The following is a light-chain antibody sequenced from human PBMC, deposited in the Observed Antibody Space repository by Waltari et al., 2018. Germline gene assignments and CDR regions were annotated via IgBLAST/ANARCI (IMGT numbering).Light chain of an antibody. J-gene: IGLJ3*02. CDR3: AAWDYSLRAWV. CDR2: NNN. CDR1: SPPIGTNP. Sequence: QSVLTQPPSASGTPGQRVTISCSGRSPPIGTNPVNWYQQPPGTAPKLLIYNNNQRPSGVPARFSGSKSGSSASLAISGLQSEDEADYYCAAWDYSLRAWVFGGGTSLTVL. V-gene: IGLV1-44*01.